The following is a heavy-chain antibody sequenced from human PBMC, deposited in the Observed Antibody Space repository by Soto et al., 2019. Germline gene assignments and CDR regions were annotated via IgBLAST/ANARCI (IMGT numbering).Heavy chain of an antibody. V-gene: IGHV1-2*04. CDR2: INPNSDGT. CDR3: SRDVRIAAGRYYYYYGMDV. CDR1: GYTFTGYY. Sequence: ASVKVSCKASGYTFTGYYMHWVRQAPGQGLEWMGWINPNSDGTNYAQKFQGWVTITRDTSISTAYMELSRLRSDDTAVYFCSRDVRIAAGRYYYYYGMDVWGQGTTVTVSS. D-gene: IGHD6-13*01. J-gene: IGHJ6*02.